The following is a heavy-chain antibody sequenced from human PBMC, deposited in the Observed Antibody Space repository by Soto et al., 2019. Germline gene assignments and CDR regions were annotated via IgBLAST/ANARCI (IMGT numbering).Heavy chain of an antibody. CDR2: ISYDGSNK. Sequence: QVQLVESGGGVVQPGRSLRLSCAASGFTFSSYAMHWVRQAPGKGLEWVAVISYDGSNKYYADSVKGRFTISRDNSKNTVYLQMNSLRAEDTAVYYGAREWSSSSWHSCYWGQGTLVTVSA. V-gene: IGHV3-30-3*01. D-gene: IGHD6-13*01. J-gene: IGHJ4*02. CDR1: GFTFSSYA. CDR3: AREWSSSSWHSCY.